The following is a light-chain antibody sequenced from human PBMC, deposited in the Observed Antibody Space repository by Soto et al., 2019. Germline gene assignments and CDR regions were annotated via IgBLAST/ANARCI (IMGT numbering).Light chain of an antibody. Sequence: QSALTQPASGSGSPGQSITISCTGTSSDVGGYNYVSWYQQHPGKAPKLMIYDVANRPSGVSNRFSGSKSGNTASLTISGLQAEDEADYYCSSLTASNSFVFGTGTKVTVL. CDR2: DVA. CDR1: SSDVGGYNY. J-gene: IGLJ1*01. V-gene: IGLV2-14*01. CDR3: SSLTASNSFV.